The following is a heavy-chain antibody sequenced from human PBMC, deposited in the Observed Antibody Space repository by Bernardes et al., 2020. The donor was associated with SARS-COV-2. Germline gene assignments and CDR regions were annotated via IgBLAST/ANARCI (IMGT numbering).Heavy chain of an antibody. Sequence: GGSLRLSCAASGFPFSNYNMPPPPPPPPPPLEWVSFISSSSSTIYYADSVKGRFTISRDNAKNSLYLQMNSLRDEDTAVYYCACGGSCYFDYWGQGTLVTVSS. CDR3: ACGGSCYFDY. J-gene: IGHJ4*02. V-gene: IGHV3-48*02. CDR1: GFPFSNYN. D-gene: IGHD2-15*01. CDR2: ISSSSSTI.